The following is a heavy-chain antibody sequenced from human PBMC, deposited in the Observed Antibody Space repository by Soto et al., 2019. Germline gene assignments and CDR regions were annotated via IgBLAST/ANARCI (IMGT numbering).Heavy chain of an antibody. D-gene: IGHD3-22*01. CDR2: IYYSGST. V-gene: IGHV4-39*01. CDR1: GGSISSSSYY. CDR3: ATAPIAASSGYRFDS. Sequence: SETLSLTCTVSGGSISSSSYYWGWIRQPPGKGLEWIGSIYYSGSTYYNPSLKSRVTISVDTSKNQFSLKLSSVTAADTAVYYCATAPIAASSGYRFDSWGQGTLVTSPQ. J-gene: IGHJ4*02.